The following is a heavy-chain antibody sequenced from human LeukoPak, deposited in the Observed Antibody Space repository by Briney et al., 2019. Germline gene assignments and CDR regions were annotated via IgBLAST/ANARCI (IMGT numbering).Heavy chain of an antibody. Sequence: PLETLSLTCTVSGGSLSTYYWSWIRQPPGKQLEWIGYISYGGATSYNPSLKRRVTISVNSPKNYFSLRLTSLTAADTALYYCARHGGTIDYFDYWGPGSLVTVSS. D-gene: IGHD1-26*01. CDR1: GGSLSTYY. V-gene: IGHV4-59*08. CDR2: ISYGGAT. CDR3: ARHGGTIDYFDY. J-gene: IGHJ4*02.